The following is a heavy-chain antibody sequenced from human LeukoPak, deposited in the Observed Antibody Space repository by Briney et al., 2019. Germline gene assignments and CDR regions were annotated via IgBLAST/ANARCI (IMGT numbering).Heavy chain of an antibody. CDR1: GFTFGPYT. V-gene: IGHV3-48*04. Sequence: GGSLRLSCAASGFTFGPYTMNWVRQAPGKGLEWVPYISSSSDTIYYADSVKGRFTISRDNAKNSLYLQMNSLRAEDTAVYYCASGMRVGPNIWGQGTLVTVSS. D-gene: IGHD1-26*01. CDR3: ASGMRVGPNI. J-gene: IGHJ4*02. CDR2: ISSSSDTI.